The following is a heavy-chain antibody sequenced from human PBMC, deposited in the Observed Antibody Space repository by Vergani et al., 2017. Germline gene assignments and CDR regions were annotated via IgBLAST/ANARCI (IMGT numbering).Heavy chain of an antibody. D-gene: IGHD3-16*01. CDR3: AAGNYFWGNPLDY. CDR1: GFTFTSSA. CDR2: IVVGSGNT. Sequence: QMQLVQSGPEVKKPGTSVKVSCKASGFTFTSSAVQWVRQARGKRLEWIGWIVVGSGNTNYAQKFQERVTITRDMSTSTAYMELSSLRSEDTAVYYCAAGNYFWGNPLDYWGQGTLVTVSS. J-gene: IGHJ4*02. V-gene: IGHV1-58*01.